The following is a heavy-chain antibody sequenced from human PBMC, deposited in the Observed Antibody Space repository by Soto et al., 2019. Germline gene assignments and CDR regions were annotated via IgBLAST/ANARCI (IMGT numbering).Heavy chain of an antibody. J-gene: IGHJ4*02. D-gene: IGHD6-13*01. Sequence: GGSLRLSCAASEFTFPTDAMSWVRQAPGEGLGWVSAISGSGGNTYYADSVKGRVTISTDTSKNTLYLQMNGLRAEDTALYYCAKSYSSNWYDYFNYWGQGTLVTVSS. CDR1: EFTFPTDA. V-gene: IGHV3-23*01. CDR3: AKSYSSNWYDYFNY. CDR2: ISGSGGNT.